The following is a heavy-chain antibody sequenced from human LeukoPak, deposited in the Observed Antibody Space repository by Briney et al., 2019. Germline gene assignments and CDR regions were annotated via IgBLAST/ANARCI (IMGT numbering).Heavy chain of an antibody. CDR1: GFSFNSYG. J-gene: IGHJ4*02. CDR2: IRYDGSDK. V-gene: IGHV3-30*02. CDR3: AKDGVGTSTADF. Sequence: GGSLRLSCAASGFSFNSYGMHWVRQAPGKGLEWVTFIRYDGSDKYYADSVKGRFTISRDNSRNMLYLEVNSLRPEDTAVYYCAKDGVGTSTADFWGQGTLLTVSS. D-gene: IGHD1-26*01.